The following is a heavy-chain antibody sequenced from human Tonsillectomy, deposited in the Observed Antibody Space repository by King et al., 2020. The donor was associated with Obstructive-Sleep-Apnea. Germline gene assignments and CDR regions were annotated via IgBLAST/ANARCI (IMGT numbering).Heavy chain of an antibody. Sequence: QLQESGPGLVKPSETLSLTCTVSGGSISSSSYYWGWIRQPPGKGLEWIGSIYYSGRTYYKPSLQSRVTISVDTSKNQFSLKLNSVTAADTAVYYCAREGTAGTNWFDPWGQGTLVTVSS. J-gene: IGHJ5*02. CDR3: AREGTAGTNWFDP. D-gene: IGHD6-13*01. V-gene: IGHV4-39*07. CDR1: GGSISSSSYY. CDR2: IYYSGRT.